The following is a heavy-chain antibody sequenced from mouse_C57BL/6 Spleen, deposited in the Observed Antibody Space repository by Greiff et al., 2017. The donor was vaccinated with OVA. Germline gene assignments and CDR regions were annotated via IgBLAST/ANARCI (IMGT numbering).Heavy chain of an antibody. D-gene: IGHD1-1*01. CDR2: ISYDGSN. Sequence: EVKLEESGPGLVKPSQSLSLTCSVTGYSITSGYYWNWIRQFPGNKLEWMGYISYDGSNNYNPSLKNRISITRDTSKNQFFLKLNSVTTEDTATYYCAREDSSPYYYAMDYWGQGTSVTVSS. CDR3: AREDSSPYYYAMDY. V-gene: IGHV3-6*01. CDR1: GYSITSGYY. J-gene: IGHJ4*01.